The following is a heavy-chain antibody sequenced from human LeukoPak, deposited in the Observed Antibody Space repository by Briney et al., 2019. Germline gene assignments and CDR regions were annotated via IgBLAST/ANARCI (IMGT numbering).Heavy chain of an antibody. Sequence: RRSRRLSCAAAAFTFSSYAMHWVRQAPSKGLEWVAVISYDGSNKYYADSVKGRFTISRDNFTNTLYLKMNIRRAEDKAVYYCARELWQQLVLRLYYYYGMDVWGQGTTVTVSS. CDR1: AFTFSSYA. D-gene: IGHD6-13*01. J-gene: IGHJ6*02. V-gene: IGHV3-30-3*01. CDR3: ARELWQQLVLRLYYYYGMDV. CDR2: ISYDGSNK.